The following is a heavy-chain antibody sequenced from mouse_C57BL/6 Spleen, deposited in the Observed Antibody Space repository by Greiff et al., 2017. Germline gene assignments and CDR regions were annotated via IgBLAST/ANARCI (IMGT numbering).Heavy chain of an antibody. Sequence: EVQLQQSGGGLVQPGGSLSLSCAASGFTFTDYYMSWVRQPPGKALAWLGFIRNKANGYTTEYSASVKGRFTISRDNSQSILYLQMNALRAEDSATYYCARFFYYYGSSSGYFDYWGQGTTLTVSS. D-gene: IGHD1-1*01. CDR1: GFTFTDYY. CDR3: ARFFYYYGSSSGYFDY. V-gene: IGHV7-3*01. J-gene: IGHJ2*01. CDR2: IRNKANGYTT.